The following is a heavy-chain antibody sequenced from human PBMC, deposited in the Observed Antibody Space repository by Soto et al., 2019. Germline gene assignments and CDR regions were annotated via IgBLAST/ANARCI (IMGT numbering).Heavy chain of an antibody. CDR2: ISGSGGDT. V-gene: IGHV3-23*01. Sequence: EVQLLESGGGLVQAGGSLRLSCAASGFALSRYVMTWVRQTPGKGLEWVSHISGSGGDTYYADSVKGRFTISRDNSKNPLHLQMNSLRAEDTAVYYCAKGLDNYNDHGWGQGSTVTVSS. D-gene: IGHD3-22*01. CDR1: GFALSRYV. CDR3: AKGLDNYNDHG. J-gene: IGHJ6*02.